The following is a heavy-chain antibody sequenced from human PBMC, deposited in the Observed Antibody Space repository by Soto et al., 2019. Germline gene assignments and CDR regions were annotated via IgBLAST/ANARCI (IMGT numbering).Heavy chain of an antibody. CDR3: SRDLTINWFDP. CDR2: IIHIFGTA. Sequence: SVKVSCKASGGTFSSYAISWVRQAPGQGLEWMGGIIHIFGTANYAQKLQGRVTITADDSTGTAYMELSSPRSEDTAVYDCSRDLTINWFDPWGQGTLVTVSS. J-gene: IGHJ5*02. V-gene: IGHV1-69*13. CDR1: GGTFSSYA. D-gene: IGHD3-9*01.